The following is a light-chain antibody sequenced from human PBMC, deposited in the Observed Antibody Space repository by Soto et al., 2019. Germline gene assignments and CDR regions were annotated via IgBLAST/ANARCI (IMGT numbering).Light chain of an antibody. J-gene: IGKJ1*01. CDR1: QSVTSSY. V-gene: IGKV3-20*01. CDR2: AAS. Sequence: EVVLTQSPGTLSLSPGERATLSCRASQSVTSSYLAWYQQKPGQAPRLLIYAASSRATGIPDRFSGSGSGTDFTLSISRLEPEDFAVYYCQHYGSSVPWTFGQGTKVEIK. CDR3: QHYGSSVPWT.